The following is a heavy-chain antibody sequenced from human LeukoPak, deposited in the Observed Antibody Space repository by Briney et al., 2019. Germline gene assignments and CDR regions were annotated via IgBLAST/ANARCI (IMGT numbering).Heavy chain of an antibody. CDR2: VNYSGRT. Sequence: PSETLSLTCVVYGGSFSGYYWTWIRQPPGQGLEWIGDVNYSGRTNYNSTLESRVTISVDTHKSQFSLKLRSVAAADTSVYDCVRGRAVTRDFDFWGQGTLVSVSS. CDR3: VRGRAVTRDFDF. D-gene: IGHD4-23*01. J-gene: IGHJ4*02. CDR1: GGSFSGYY. V-gene: IGHV4-34*01.